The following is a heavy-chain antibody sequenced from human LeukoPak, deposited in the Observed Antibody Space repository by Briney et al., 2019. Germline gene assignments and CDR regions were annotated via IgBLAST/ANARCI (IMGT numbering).Heavy chain of an antibody. V-gene: IGHV1-69*13. D-gene: IGHD1-14*01. CDR1: GYTFTSYG. Sequence: ASVKVSCTASGYTFTSYGISWVRQAPGQGLEWMGGIIPIFGTANYAQKFQGRVTITADESTSTAYMELSSLRSEDTAVYYCARGAPESHYGMDVWGQGTTVTVSS. CDR3: ARGAPESHYGMDV. CDR2: IIPIFGTA. J-gene: IGHJ6*02.